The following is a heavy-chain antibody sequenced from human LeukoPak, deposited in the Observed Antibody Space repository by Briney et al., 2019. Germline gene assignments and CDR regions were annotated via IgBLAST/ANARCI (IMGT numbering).Heavy chain of an antibody. CDR3: AIGPLISDGSGSYSRDV. CDR1: GYTLTELS. CDR2: FDPEDGET. V-gene: IGHV1-24*01. J-gene: IGHJ6*02. Sequence: ASVKVSCKVSGYTLTELSMHWVRQAPGKGLEWMGGFDPEDGETIYAQKFQGRVTMTEDTSTDTAYMELSSLRSEDAAVYYCAIGPLISDGSGSYSRDVWGQGATATVSS. D-gene: IGHD3-10*01.